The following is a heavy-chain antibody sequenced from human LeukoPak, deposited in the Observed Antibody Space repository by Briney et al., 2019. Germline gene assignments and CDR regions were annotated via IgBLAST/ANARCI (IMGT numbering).Heavy chain of an antibody. CDR2: ISSSSSHI. J-gene: IGHJ4*02. D-gene: IGHD2-21*02. CDR3: ARDSRVVTGSYYFDY. V-gene: IGHV3-21*01. CDR1: GFTFSYYN. Sequence: KPGGSLRLSCAASGFTFSYYNMNWVRQAPGKGLEWVSSISSSSSHIYYADSVKGRFTISRDNAKNSLYLQMNSLRAEDTAVYYCARDSRVVTGSYYFDYWGQGTLVTVSS.